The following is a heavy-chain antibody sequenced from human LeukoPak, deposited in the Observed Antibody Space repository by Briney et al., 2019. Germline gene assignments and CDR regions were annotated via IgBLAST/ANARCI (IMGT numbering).Heavy chain of an antibody. V-gene: IGHV3-23*01. J-gene: IGHJ5*02. D-gene: IGHD3-10*01. CDR2: ITNGGST. CDR1: GFTFSSYG. CDR3: ATDLIHYYGSGAKT. Sequence: GGPLSLSCEAPGFTFSSYGMTWVRQAPGKGLKGASGITNGGSTYYGDSVKGRFTISRDNAKNSLYLQMNSLRAEDTAVYYCATDLIHYYGSGAKTWGQGTLVTVSS.